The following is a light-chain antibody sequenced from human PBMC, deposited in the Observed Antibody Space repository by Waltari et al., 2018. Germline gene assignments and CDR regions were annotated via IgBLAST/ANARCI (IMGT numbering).Light chain of an antibody. Sequence: QSVLTQPPSVSGAPGQRVTLSCTGSRSNIGAGYDVHWYQQLPETAPKLLIYGDTNRPSGVPDRFSGSKSGTSASLAITGLQAEDEADYYCQSYDSSLSGSVVFGGGTKLTVL. CDR2: GDT. J-gene: IGLJ2*01. V-gene: IGLV1-40*01. CDR1: RSNIGAGYD. CDR3: QSYDSSLSGSVV.